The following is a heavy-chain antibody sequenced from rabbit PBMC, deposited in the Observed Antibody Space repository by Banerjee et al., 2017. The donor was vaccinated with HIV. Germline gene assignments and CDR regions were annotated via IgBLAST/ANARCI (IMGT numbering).Heavy chain of an antibody. J-gene: IGHJ4*01. CDR3: ARDTYGGYGDLDL. CDR2: IYAGNTGST. V-gene: IGHV1S40*01. CDR1: GFSLSSYY. Sequence: QSLEESGGGLVQPGASLTLTCTASGFSLSSYYINWVRQAPGKGLEWIACIYAGNTGSTYYASWAKGRFTISKTSSTTVTLQMTSLTAADTATYFCARDTYGGYGDLDLWGPGTLVTVS. D-gene: IGHD2-1*01.